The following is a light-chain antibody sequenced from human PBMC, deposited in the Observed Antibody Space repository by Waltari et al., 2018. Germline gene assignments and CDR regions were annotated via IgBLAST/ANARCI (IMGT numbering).Light chain of an antibody. J-gene: IGKJ2*01. Sequence: EIVLTQSPGTLSLFPGERATLSCRASQSVSSNYLAWYQQKPGQAPRLLIHDASSRATGIPDRFSGSGSGTDFTLTISRLEPEDVAVYCCQHYSSAPNTFGQGTRLEIK. CDR2: DAS. V-gene: IGKV3-20*01. CDR3: QHYSSAPNT. CDR1: QSVSSNY.